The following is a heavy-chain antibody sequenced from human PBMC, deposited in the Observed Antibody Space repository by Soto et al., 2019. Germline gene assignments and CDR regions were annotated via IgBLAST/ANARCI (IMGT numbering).Heavy chain of an antibody. D-gene: IGHD2-2*02. CDR1: GGSISSYY. J-gene: IGHJ4*02. V-gene: IGHV4-59*08. CDR2: IYYSGST. CDR3: ARHIRYCSSTSCYRGFDY. Sequence: SETLSLTCTVSGGSISSYYWSWIRQPPGKGLEWIGYIYYSGSTNYNPSLKSRVTISVDTSKNQFSLKLSSVTAADTAVYYCARHIRYCSSTSCYRGFDYWGQGTLVTVSS.